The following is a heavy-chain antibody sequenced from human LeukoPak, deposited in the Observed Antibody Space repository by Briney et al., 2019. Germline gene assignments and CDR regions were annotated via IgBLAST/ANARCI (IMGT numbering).Heavy chain of an antibody. CDR1: GYTFTGYY. D-gene: IGHD3-10*01. V-gene: IGHV1-2*06. Sequence: ASVKVSCKASGYTFTGYYMHWVRQAPGQGLEWMGRIDPNSGVTNYAQKFQGRVTVTRDTSISTAYMDLSRLRSDDTAVYYCARDRHYGSGAFYNVFDYWGQGTLVTVSS. CDR3: ARDRHYGSGAFYNVFDY. CDR2: IDPNSGVT. J-gene: IGHJ4*02.